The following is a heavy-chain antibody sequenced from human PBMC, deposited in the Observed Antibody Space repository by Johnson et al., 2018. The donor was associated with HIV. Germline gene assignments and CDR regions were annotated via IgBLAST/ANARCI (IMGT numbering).Heavy chain of an antibody. CDR3: AKDHLLQGAFDI. J-gene: IGHJ3*02. CDR2: ISYDGSNK. V-gene: IGHV3-30*18. CDR1: GVSFSDYY. Sequence: QVQLVESGGGVVQSGRSLRLSCAASGVSFSDYYMSWIRQAPGKGLEWVAVISYDGSNKYYADSVKGRFTISRDNSKNTLYLQMNSLRAEDTAVYYCAKDHLLQGAFDIWGQGTMVTVSS.